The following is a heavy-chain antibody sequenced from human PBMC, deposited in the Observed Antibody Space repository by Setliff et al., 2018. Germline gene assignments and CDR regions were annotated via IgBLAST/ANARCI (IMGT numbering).Heavy chain of an antibody. CDR1: GFTFRTFS. V-gene: IGHV3-21*01. CDR2: ISPDSIHI. Sequence: GGSLRLSCAASGFTFRTFSMHWVRQAPGKGLEWVSSISPDSIHIYYADSVKGRLTISRDNAKNSLYLQMNSLSAEDTAVYYCEGRAVADRGFDIWGQGTTVTVSS. D-gene: IGHD6-19*01. J-gene: IGHJ3*02. CDR3: EGRAVADRGFDI.